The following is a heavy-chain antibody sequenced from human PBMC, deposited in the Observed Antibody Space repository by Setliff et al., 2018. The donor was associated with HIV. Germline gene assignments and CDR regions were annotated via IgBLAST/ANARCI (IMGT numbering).Heavy chain of an antibody. CDR2: IDTSEST. CDR3: ARSGFGYYYYYMDV. J-gene: IGHJ6*03. D-gene: IGHD3-10*01. CDR1: GGPISSYY. Sequence: SETLSLTCTVSGGPISSYYWNWIRQSAGKGLEWIGRIDTSESTNYNPSLKSRVTMSVDTSNHQFSLKLRSVTAADTAVYYCARSGFGYYYYYMDVWGKGTTVTVSS. V-gene: IGHV4-4*07.